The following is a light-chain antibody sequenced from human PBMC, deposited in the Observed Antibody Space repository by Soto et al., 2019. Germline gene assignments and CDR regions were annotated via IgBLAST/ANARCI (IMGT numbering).Light chain of an antibody. V-gene: IGKV1-5*01. J-gene: IGKJ1*01. CDR1: QSISSW. Sequence: DIQMTQSPSTLSASVGDRVTITCRASQSISSWLAWYQQKPVKAPKLLIYDASSLESGVPSRFSGSGSGTEFTLTISSLQPDDFATYYCQQYNSYSWTFGQGTKVDNK. CDR3: QQYNSYSWT. CDR2: DAS.